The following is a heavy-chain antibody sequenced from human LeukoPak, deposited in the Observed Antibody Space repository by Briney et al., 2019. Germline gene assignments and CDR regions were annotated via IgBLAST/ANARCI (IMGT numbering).Heavy chain of an antibody. J-gene: IGHJ6*02. CDR2: ISWNSGSI. CDR3: ALVPAAIRGYYYYGMDV. CDR1: GFTFDDYA. D-gene: IGHD2-2*02. V-gene: IGHV3-9*01. Sequence: GGSLRLSCAASGFTFDDYAMHWVRQAPGKGLEWVSGISWNSGSIGYAGSVKGRFTISRDNAKNSLYLQMNSLRAEDTALYYCALVPAAIRGYYYYGMDVWGQGTTVTVSS.